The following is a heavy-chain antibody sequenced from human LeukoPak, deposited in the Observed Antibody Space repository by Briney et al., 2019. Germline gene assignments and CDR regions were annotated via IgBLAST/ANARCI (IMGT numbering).Heavy chain of an antibody. V-gene: IGHV4-34*01. D-gene: IGHD5-24*01. CDR3: ARGAQSSRDGYRGCLDY. CDR2: INHSGST. Sequence: SETLSLTCAVYGGSFSGYYWSWIRQPPGKGLEWIGEINHSGSTNYNPSLKSRVTISVDTSKNQFSLKLSSVTAADTAVYYCARGAQSSRDGYRGCLDYWGQGTLVTVSS. J-gene: IGHJ4*02. CDR1: GGSFSGYY.